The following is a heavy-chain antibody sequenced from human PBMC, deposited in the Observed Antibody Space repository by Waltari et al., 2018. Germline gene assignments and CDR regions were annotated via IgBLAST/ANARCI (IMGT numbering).Heavy chain of an antibody. CDR2: INSDGSTT. CDR3: RSDDANGPLDY. D-gene: IGHD2-8*01. V-gene: IGHV3-74*01. J-gene: IGHJ4*02. CDR1: GFTFSNYW. Sequence: EVQLVESGGGLVQSGGSLRLSCAASGFTFSNYWMHWIRQTPGKGMEWVSQINSDGSTTSYADSVKGRFTVSRDNAKNTLFLQMNSLRAEDTAVYYCRSDDANGPLDYWGQGTLVTVSS.